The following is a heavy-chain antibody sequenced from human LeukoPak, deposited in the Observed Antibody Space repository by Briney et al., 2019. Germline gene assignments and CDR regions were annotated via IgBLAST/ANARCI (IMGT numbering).Heavy chain of an antibody. CDR1: GGTFSSYA. CDR2: IIPIFGTA. J-gene: IGHJ5*02. V-gene: IGHV1-69*13. D-gene: IGHD2-2*01. CDR3: ARDTRHRYCSSTSCYRGWLDP. Sequence: SVTVSCKASGGTFSSYAISWVRQAPGQGLEWMGGIIPIFGTANYAQKFQGRVTITADESTRTAYMELSSLRSEDTAVYYCARDTRHRYCSSTSCYRGWLDPWGQGTLVTVSS.